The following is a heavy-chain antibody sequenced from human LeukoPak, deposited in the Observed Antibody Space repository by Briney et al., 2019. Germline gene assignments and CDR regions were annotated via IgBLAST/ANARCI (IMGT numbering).Heavy chain of an antibody. V-gene: IGHV3-21*01. D-gene: IGHD6-13*01. J-gene: IGHJ4*02. CDR2: ITSKSSYK. Sequence: PGGSLRLSCSASGFTFSSYSMNWVRQAPGKGLEWVSSITSKSSYKYYADSVKGRFTISRDNAKNSLYLQMNSLRAEDTAVYYCARDPIAAAASGGDYWGQGTLVTVSS. CDR1: GFTFSSYS. CDR3: ARDPIAAAASGGDY.